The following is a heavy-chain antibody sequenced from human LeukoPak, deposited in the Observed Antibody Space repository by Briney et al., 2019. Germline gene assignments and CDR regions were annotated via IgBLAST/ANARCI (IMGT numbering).Heavy chain of an antibody. CDR2: ISSSSSYI. V-gene: IGHV3-21*01. J-gene: IGHJ4*02. CDR3: ASWEYFDY. Sequence: GGSLRLSCAASGLTFSTSSMNWVRQAPGKGLEWVSSISSSSSYIYYAGSVKGRFTISRDNAKNSLYLQMNSLRAEDTAVYYCASWEYFDYWGQGTLVTVSS. D-gene: IGHD1-26*01. CDR1: GLTFSTSS.